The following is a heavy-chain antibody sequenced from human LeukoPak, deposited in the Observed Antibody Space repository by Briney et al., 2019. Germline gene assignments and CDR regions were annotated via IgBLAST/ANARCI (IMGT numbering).Heavy chain of an antibody. D-gene: IGHD3-10*01. V-gene: IGHV4-59*02. CDR1: GGSVSSYY. J-gene: IGHJ4*02. CDR3: ARRYGSGSSGTFDY. CDR2: IYYTGST. Sequence: SETLSLTCTVSGGSVSSYYWNCIRQPPGKGLEWIGYIYYTGSTNYNPSLKSRVTISVDTSKNQFSLKLSSVTAADTAVYYCARRYGSGSSGTFDYWGQGTLVTVSS.